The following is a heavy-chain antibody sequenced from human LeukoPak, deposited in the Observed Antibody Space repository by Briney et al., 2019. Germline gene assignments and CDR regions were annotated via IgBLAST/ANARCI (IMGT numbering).Heavy chain of an antibody. CDR3: ARVYYDFRSGYSSYGMDV. Sequence: ASVKVSCKASGYTFTSYGISWVRQAPGQGLEWMGWISAYNGNTNYAQKLQGRVTMTTDTSTSTAYMELRSLRSDNTAVYYCARVYYDFRSGYSSYGMDVWGQGTTVTVSS. J-gene: IGHJ6*02. V-gene: IGHV1-18*01. CDR2: ISAYNGNT. CDR1: GYTFTSYG. D-gene: IGHD3-3*01.